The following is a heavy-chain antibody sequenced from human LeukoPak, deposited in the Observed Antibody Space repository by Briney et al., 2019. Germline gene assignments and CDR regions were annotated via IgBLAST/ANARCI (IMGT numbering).Heavy chain of an antibody. CDR3: VRRRYYYYMDV. Sequence: ASVKVSCNASGYTFTDYDINWVRQATGQGLEWMGWMNPNSGNTGYAQKFQGRVTITRNTSISTAYMELSSLRSEDTAVYYCVRRRYYYYMDVWGKGTTVTVSS. V-gene: IGHV1-8*01. CDR2: MNPNSGNT. J-gene: IGHJ6*03. CDR1: GYTFTDYD.